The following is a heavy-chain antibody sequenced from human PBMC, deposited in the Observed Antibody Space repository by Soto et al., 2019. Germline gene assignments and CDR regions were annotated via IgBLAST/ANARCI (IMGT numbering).Heavy chain of an antibody. J-gene: IGHJ4*02. D-gene: IGHD2-2*01. CDR1: GFAFSSYG. CDR3: ARVANFCSITSCNAVDY. Sequence: AGGSLRLSCAASGFAFSSYGMHWVRQAPGKGLEWVAVIWYDGNNKYYADSVKGRFTISRDNSKNTLYLQMNSLRAEDTAVYYCARVANFCSITSCNAVDYWGQGTLVTVSS. V-gene: IGHV3-33*01. CDR2: IWYDGNNK.